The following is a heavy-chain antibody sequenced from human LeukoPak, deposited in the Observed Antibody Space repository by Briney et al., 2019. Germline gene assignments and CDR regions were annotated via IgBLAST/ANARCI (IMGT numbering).Heavy chain of an antibody. CDR2: ISAYNGNT. V-gene: IGHV1-18*01. CDR1: GYTFTSYG. D-gene: IGHD3-10*01. J-gene: IGHJ4*02. CDR3: ARDWRVLVRGVIIPLH. Sequence: ASVKVSCKASGYTFTSYGISWVRQAPGQGLEWMGWISAYNGNTNYAQKLQGRVTMTTDTSTSTAYMELRSLRSDDTAVYYCARDWRVLVRGVIIPLHWGQGTLVTVSS.